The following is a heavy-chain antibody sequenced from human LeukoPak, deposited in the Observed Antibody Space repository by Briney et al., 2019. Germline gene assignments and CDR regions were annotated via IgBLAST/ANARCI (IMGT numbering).Heavy chain of an antibody. CDR3: AREWLMVRGVRDC. V-gene: IGHV3-23*01. J-gene: IGHJ4*02. Sequence: GGSLRLSCAASGFTFSSYAMNWVRQAPGKGLEWVSAICSNDNNTYYANSVKGRFTISRDNSKNTLSLQLNSLRAEDTAVYYCAREWLMVRGVRDCWGQGTLVTVSS. D-gene: IGHD3-10*01. CDR1: GFTFSSYA. CDR2: ICSNDNNT.